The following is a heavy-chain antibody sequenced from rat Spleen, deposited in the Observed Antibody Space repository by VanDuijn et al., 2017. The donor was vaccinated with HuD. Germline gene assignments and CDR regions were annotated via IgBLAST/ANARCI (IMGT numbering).Heavy chain of an antibody. CDR3: VRFVFRYDRGWFAY. CDR1: GFNFSNYY. D-gene: IGHD2-1*01. V-gene: IGHV5-25*01. Sequence: EVQLVASGGGLVQPGRSMKLSCAVSGFNFSNYYMAWVRQAPTRGLEWVASIGPGGVTTFDRDSVKGPGGVNTFYRDSGKGRFSVSRDNAKSTLYLQMDSLRSEDTATYYCVRFVFRYDRGWFAYWGQGTLVTVSS. J-gene: IGHJ3*01. CDR2: IGPGGVTT.